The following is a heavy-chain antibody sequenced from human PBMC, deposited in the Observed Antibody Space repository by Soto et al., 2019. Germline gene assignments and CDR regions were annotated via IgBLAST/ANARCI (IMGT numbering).Heavy chain of an antibody. Sequence: GGSLRLSCAASGFTFSSYAMSWGRQAKGKRLEWVSAISGSGGTTYFADSVKGRFTISRDNPNTTLYLQMNSLRAEHTVVYYCANVPSSALDCRGKRTLVTVSS. CDR3: ANVPSSALDC. CDR1: GFTFSSYA. J-gene: IGHJ4*02. CDR2: ISGSGGTT. D-gene: IGHD6-19*01. V-gene: IGHV3-23*01.